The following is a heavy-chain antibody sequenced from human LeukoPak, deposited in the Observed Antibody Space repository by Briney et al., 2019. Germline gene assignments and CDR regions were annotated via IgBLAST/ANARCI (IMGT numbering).Heavy chain of an antibody. J-gene: IGHJ1*01. CDR1: GDSVTSDNYY. Sequence: PSETLSLTCSLSGDSVTSDNYYWSWIRQHPEKGPECIGHIHHSGTIYYNPSLLSRATISVVASKNQFSLRLSPVTAADAALYCCAGGNDDSKLHHWGQGTLVTVSS. CDR2: IHHSGTI. V-gene: IGHV4-31*03. CDR3: AGGNDDSKLHH. D-gene: IGHD3-22*01.